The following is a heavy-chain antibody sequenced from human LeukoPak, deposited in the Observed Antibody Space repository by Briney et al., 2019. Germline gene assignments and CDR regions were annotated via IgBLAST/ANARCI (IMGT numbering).Heavy chain of an antibody. Sequence: SGGSLRLSCEASGFSFSDYGMHWVRQAPGKGLEWVAFIRYDGSNKYYAGSVKGRFTVSRDNSQSTLYLQMNSLSVEDTAVYYCAKRVVIKSTDYFYYYIHVWGKGTTVTVSS. CDR2: IRYDGSNK. J-gene: IGHJ6*03. D-gene: IGHD3-3*01. CDR1: GFSFSDYG. CDR3: AKRVVIKSTDYFYYYIHV. V-gene: IGHV3-30*02.